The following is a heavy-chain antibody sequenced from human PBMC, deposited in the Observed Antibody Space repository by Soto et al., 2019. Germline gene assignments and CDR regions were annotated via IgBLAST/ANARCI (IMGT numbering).Heavy chain of an antibody. D-gene: IGHD3-10*01. CDR3: VRGGREITRHFDY. CDR1: GLTFRSYW. Sequence: QPGGSLRLSCAASGLTFRSYWMHWVRQAPGKGLVWVSRINTDGSVAMYVDSVKGRFTISRDNAKNTLYLHMNSLRAEDTAVYYCVRGGREITRHFDYWGQGTLVTVSS. V-gene: IGHV3-74*03. CDR2: INTDGSVA. J-gene: IGHJ4*02.